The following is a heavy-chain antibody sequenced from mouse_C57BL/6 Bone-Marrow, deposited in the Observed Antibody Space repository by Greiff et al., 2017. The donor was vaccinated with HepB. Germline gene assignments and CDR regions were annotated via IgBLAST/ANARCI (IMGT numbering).Heavy chain of an antibody. Sequence: EVKLMESGGGLVQPGGSMKLSCVASGFTFSNYWMNWVRQSPEKGLEWVAQIRLKSDNYATHYAESVKGRFTISRDDSKSSVYLQMNNLRAEDTGIYYCTKITTVVATRYFDVWGTGTTVTVSS. D-gene: IGHD1-1*01. CDR2: IRLKSDNYAT. CDR3: TKITTVVATRYFDV. J-gene: IGHJ1*03. V-gene: IGHV6-3*01. CDR1: GFTFSNYW.